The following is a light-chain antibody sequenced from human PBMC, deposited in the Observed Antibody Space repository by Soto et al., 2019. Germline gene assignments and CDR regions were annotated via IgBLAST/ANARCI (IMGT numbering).Light chain of an antibody. V-gene: IGKV1-39*01. J-gene: IGKJ1*01. Sequence: DIQMTQSPSSLPASVGDRVTITCRTSQSISRHLNWYQHKPGKAPKLLIYAAASLQSGVPSRFSGSGSGTDFTLTISSLQSEDFATYYCQQSYSTPWTFGQGTKVEVK. CDR2: AAA. CDR1: QSISRH. CDR3: QQSYSTPWT.